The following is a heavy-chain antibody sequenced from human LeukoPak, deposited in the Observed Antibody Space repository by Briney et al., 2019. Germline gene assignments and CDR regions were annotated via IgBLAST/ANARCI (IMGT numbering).Heavy chain of an antibody. V-gene: IGHV3-48*03. D-gene: IGHD4-17*01. CDR1: GFTFSSYE. CDR2: ISSSGSTI. Sequence: PGGALRLSRADPGFTFSSYEMNWVRQAPRKGREWVSYISSSGSTIYHADSVKGRFTISRDNAKNALYLQMNSLRAEDTAVYYCARQEVDYGAPAGFHNWGQGTLVTVSS. J-gene: IGHJ4*02. CDR3: ARQEVDYGAPAGFHN.